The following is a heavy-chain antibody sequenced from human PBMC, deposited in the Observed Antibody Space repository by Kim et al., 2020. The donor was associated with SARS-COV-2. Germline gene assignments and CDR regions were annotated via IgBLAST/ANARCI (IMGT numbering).Heavy chain of an antibody. V-gene: IGHV3-11*05. CDR2: ISSSSSYT. Sequence: GGSLRLSCAASGFTFSDYYMSWIRQAPGKGLEWVSYISSSSSYTNYADSVKGRFTISRDNAKNSLYLQMNSLRAEDTAVYYCARASGYNFDYYYGMDVWGQGTTVTVSS. J-gene: IGHJ6*02. CDR1: GFTFSDYY. CDR3: ARASGYNFDYYYGMDV. D-gene: IGHD5-12*01.